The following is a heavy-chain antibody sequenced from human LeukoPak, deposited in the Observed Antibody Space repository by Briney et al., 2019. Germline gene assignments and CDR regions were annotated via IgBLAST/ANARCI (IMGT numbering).Heavy chain of an antibody. J-gene: IGHJ4*02. CDR1: GFTFSSYA. Sequence: GGPLRLSCAASGFTFSSYAMSWVRQAPGKGLEWVSAISGSGGSTYYADSVKGRFTISRDNSKNTLYLQMNSLRAEDTAVHYCAKALRGYSYGSLDYWGQGTLVTVSS. V-gene: IGHV3-23*01. CDR3: AKALRGYSYGSLDY. D-gene: IGHD5-18*01. CDR2: ISGSGGST.